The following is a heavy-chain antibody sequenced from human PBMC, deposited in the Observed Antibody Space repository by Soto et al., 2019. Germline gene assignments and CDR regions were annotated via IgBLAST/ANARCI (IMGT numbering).Heavy chain of an antibody. J-gene: IGHJ4*02. CDR3: ARVTPPHYYGSGSPYYFDY. CDR2: INAGNGNT. Sequence: ASVKVSCKASGYTFTSYAMHWVRQAPGQRLEWMGWINAGNGNTKYSQKFQGRVTITRDTFASTAYMELSSLRSEDTAVYYCARVTPPHYYGSGSPYYFDYWGQGTLVTGSS. D-gene: IGHD3-10*01. V-gene: IGHV1-3*01. CDR1: GYTFTSYA.